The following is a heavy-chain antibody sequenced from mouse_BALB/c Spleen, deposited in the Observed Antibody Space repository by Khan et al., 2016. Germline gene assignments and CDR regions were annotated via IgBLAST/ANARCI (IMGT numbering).Heavy chain of an antibody. J-gene: IGHJ2*01. CDR1: GFDFSRFW. CDR2: INPDTITI. Sequence: EVKLLESGGGLVQPGGSLKLSCAASGFDFSRFWMSWVRQAPGKGLEWIGEINPDTITIDYTPSLKDRFIISRVNAKNTLYLQMRKVRSEDTALYYCARGNYVPGSLDYWGQGTTLTVSS. CDR3: ARGNYVPGSLDY. V-gene: IGHV4-1*02. D-gene: IGHD2-1*01.